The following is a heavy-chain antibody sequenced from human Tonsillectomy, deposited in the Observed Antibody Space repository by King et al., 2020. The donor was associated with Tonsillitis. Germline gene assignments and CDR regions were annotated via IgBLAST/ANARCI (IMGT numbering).Heavy chain of an antibody. CDR2: ISYDGSYK. J-gene: IGHJ6*02. CDR1: GFTFSTYG. CDR3: ARPGGDLYYYYYGMDV. V-gene: IGHV3-33*05. Sequence: VQLVESGGGVVQPGRSLRLSCAASGFTFSTYGMHWVRQAPGKGLEWVAVISYDGSYKYYADSVKGRFTISRDNSKNTLYLQMNSLRAEDTAVYYCARPGGDLYYYYYGMDVWGQGTTVTVSS. D-gene: IGHD2-21*01.